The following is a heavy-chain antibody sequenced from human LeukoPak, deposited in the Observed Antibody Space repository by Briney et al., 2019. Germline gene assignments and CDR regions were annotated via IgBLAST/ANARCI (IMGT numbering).Heavy chain of an antibody. V-gene: IGHV3-30*18. Sequence: GGSLRLSCAASGFTFSSYGLHWVRQAPGKGLEWVAVISYDGSNKYYADSVMGRFTISRDDSKNTLYLQMNSLRVEDTAVYYCAKDRYNWNDSPNYYAVDVWGQGTTVTASS. J-gene: IGHJ6*02. CDR3: AKDRYNWNDSPNYYAVDV. CDR2: ISYDGSNK. CDR1: GFTFSSYG. D-gene: IGHD1-20*01.